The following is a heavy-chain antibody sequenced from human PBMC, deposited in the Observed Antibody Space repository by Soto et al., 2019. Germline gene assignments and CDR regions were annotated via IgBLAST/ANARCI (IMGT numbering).Heavy chain of an antibody. D-gene: IGHD3-10*01. J-gene: IGHJ4*02. CDR3: AREGGSGSYYDY. V-gene: IGHV4-39*02. Sequence: SETLSLTCTVSGGSISSSSYYWAWVRQPPGKGLEWIGSIYYSGTTYYNPSLKSRVTISEDTSKNQFSLKLSSVTAADTAVFYCAREGGSGSYYDYWGQGTLVTVSS. CDR1: GGSISSSSYY. CDR2: IYYSGTT.